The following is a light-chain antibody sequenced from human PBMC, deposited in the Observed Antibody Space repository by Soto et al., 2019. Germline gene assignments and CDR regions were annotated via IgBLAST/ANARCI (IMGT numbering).Light chain of an antibody. Sequence: QSVLTQPPSASGTPGQRVTISCSGSSSNIGSNSVHWYRQIPGTAPKLLIYTNSQRPSGVPVRFSGSKSGTSASLAISGLQSEDEADYYCAAWDDSLNGCVFGTGTKLTVL. CDR1: SSNIGSNS. J-gene: IGLJ1*01. CDR2: TNS. CDR3: AAWDDSLNGCV. V-gene: IGLV1-44*01.